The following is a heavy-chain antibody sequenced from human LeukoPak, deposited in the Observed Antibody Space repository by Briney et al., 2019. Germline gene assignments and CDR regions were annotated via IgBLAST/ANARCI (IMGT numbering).Heavy chain of an antibody. CDR1: GYTFTGYY. V-gene: IGHV1-2*02. J-gene: IGHJ6*02. D-gene: IGHD3-10*01. CDR3: ARDYSRRGSTNRLGGMDV. CDR2: INPNSGGT. Sequence: GASVKVSCKASGYTFTGYYMHWVRQAPGQGLEWMGWINPNSGGTNYAQKLQGRVTMTRDTSISTAYMELSRLRSDDTAVYYCARDYSRRGSTNRLGGMDVWGQGTTVTVSS.